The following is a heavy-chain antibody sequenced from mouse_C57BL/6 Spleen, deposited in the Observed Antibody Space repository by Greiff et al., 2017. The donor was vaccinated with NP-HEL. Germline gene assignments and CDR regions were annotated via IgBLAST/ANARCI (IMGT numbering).Heavy chain of an antibody. V-gene: IGHV1-81*01. J-gene: IGHJ4*01. Sequence: QVQLKESGAELARPGASVKLSCKASGYTFTSYGISWVKQRTGQGLEWIGEIYPRSGNTYYNEKFKGKATLTADKSSSTAYMELRSLTSEDSAVYFCARSKIDYDYNAMDYWGQGTSVTVSS. CDR2: IYPRSGNT. CDR3: ARSKIDYDYNAMDY. D-gene: IGHD1-1*02. CDR1: GYTFTSYG.